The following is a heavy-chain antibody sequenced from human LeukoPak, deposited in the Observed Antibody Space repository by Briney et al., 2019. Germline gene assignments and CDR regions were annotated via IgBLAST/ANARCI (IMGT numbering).Heavy chain of an antibody. CDR2: IYYSGST. D-gene: IGHD3-10*01. V-gene: IGHV4-59*11. CDR3: ASFTLEYGSGSYYGGAWSS. Sequence: SETLSLTCTVSGGSISSHYWSWIRQPPGKGLEWIGYIYYSGSTNYNPSLKSRVTISVDTSKNQFSLKLSSVTAADTAVYYCASFTLEYGSGSYYGGAWSSWGQGTLVTVSS. CDR1: GGSISSHY. J-gene: IGHJ5*02.